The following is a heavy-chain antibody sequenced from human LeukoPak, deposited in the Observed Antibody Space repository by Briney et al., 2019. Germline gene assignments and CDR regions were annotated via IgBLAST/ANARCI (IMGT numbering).Heavy chain of an antibody. D-gene: IGHD6-6*01. J-gene: IGHJ3*02. V-gene: IGHV3-20*04. CDR2: INWNGGST. CDR1: GFTFDDYG. Sequence: PGGSLRLSCAASGFTFDDYGMSWVRQAPGKGLEWVSGINWNGGSTGYADSVKGRFTISRDNAKNSLYPQMNSLRAEDTALYYCARETDEYSSSMGAFDIWGQGTMVTVSS. CDR3: ARETDEYSSSMGAFDI.